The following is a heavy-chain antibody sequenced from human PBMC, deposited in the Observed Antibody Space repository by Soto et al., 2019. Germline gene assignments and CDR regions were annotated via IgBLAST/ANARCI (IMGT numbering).Heavy chain of an antibody. D-gene: IGHD2-8*01. CDR1: GFRFSSSA. CDR2: ISGTGGNT. V-gene: IGHV3-23*01. Sequence: GGSLRLSCVASGFRFSSSATGWIRQPPGRGLDWLSAISGTGGNTYFADSVEGRFVISRDNAKNTLYLQMNSLRAEDTAVYYCAKVRIDHYNGFDAWGQGTTVTVS. CDR3: AKVRIDHYNGFDA. J-gene: IGHJ6*02.